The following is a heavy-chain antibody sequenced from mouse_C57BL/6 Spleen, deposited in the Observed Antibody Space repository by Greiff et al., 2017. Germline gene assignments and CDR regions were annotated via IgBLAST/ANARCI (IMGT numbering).Heavy chain of an antibody. CDR2: IDPEDGET. Sequence: LVESGAELVKPGASVKLSCTASGFNIKDYYMHWVKQRTEQGLEWIGRIDPEDGETKYAPKFQGKATITADTSSNTAYLQLSSLTSEDTAVYYCARPSLANWDSYYFDYWGQGTTLTVSS. D-gene: IGHD4-1*01. V-gene: IGHV14-2*01. J-gene: IGHJ2*01. CDR1: GFNIKDYY. CDR3: ARPSLANWDSYYFDY.